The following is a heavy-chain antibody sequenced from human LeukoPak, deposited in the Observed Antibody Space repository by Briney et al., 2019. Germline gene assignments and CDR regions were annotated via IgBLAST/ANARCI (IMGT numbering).Heavy chain of an antibody. V-gene: IGHV4-4*09. CDR3: ARQKRYSSSWLNWYFDL. J-gene: IGHJ2*01. Sequence: SETLSLTCTVSGGSISSYYWSWIRQPPGKGLEWIGYIYTSGSTNYNPSLKSRVTISVDTSKNQFSLKLSSVTAADTAVYYCARQKRYSSSWLNWYFDLWGRGTLVTVSS. CDR1: GGSISSYY. D-gene: IGHD6-13*01. CDR2: IYTSGST.